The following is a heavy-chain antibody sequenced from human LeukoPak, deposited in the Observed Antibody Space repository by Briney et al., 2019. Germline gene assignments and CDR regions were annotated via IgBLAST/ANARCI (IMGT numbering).Heavy chain of an antibody. CDR1: GFTFSSYA. CDR2: ITASGDTT. Sequence: GGSLRLSCAASGFTFSSYAMGWVRQASGKGLEWVSAITASGDTTYYADSVKGRFTISRDNSKNTLYLQMNSLRAEDTAVYYCAKSSSGWYAYWGQGTLVTVSS. J-gene: IGHJ4*02. D-gene: IGHD6-19*01. CDR3: AKSSSGWYAY. V-gene: IGHV3-23*01.